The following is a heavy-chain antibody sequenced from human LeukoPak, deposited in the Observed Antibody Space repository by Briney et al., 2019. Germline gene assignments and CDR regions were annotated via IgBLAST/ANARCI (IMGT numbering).Heavy chain of an antibody. J-gene: IGHJ4*02. V-gene: IGHV3-23*01. CDR3: AKEPYSGSQLLDY. D-gene: IGHD1-26*01. CDR1: GFTFSSHA. Sequence: GGSLRLSCAASGFTFSSHAMSWVRQAPGKGLEWVSAITTSGGSTYSADSVKGRFTTSRDNSKNTLYLQMNSLRAEDTAVYYCAKEPYSGSQLLDYWGQGTLVTVSS. CDR2: ITTSGGST.